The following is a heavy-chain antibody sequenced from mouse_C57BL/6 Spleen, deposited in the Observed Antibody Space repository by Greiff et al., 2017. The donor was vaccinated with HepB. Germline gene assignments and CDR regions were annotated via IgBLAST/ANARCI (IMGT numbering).Heavy chain of an antibody. CDR3: ARGHDGYYEGFAY. Sequence: VQLQQSGAELAKPGASVKLSCKASGYTFTSYWMHWVKQRPGQGLEWIGYINPSSGYTKYNQKFKDKATLTADKSSSTAYMQLSSLTYEDSAVYYCARGHDGYYEGFAYWGQGTLVTVSA. CDR2: INPSSGYT. J-gene: IGHJ3*01. D-gene: IGHD2-3*01. V-gene: IGHV1-7*01. CDR1: GYTFTSYW.